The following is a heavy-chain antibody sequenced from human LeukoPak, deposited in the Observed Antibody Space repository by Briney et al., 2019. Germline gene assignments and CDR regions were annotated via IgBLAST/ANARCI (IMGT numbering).Heavy chain of an antibody. CDR3: ASRDTTSYWYFDL. CDR1: GGSISSGVHY. V-gene: IGHV4-30-4*01. D-gene: IGHD4-17*01. J-gene: IGHJ2*01. CDR2: IYYSGNT. Sequence: SETLSPTCTVSGGSISSGVHYWSWIRQPPGKGLEWIGYIYYSGNTYYNPSLKNRVTISIDTSKNQFSLKLSSVTAADTAVYYCASRDTTSYWYFDLWGRGTLVTVSS.